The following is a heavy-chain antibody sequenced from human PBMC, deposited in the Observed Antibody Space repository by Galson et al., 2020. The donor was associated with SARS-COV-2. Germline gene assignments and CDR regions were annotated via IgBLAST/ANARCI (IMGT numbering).Heavy chain of an antibody. D-gene: IGHD3-22*01. CDR2: IYYSGST. V-gene: IGHV4-39*07. CDR1: GGSISSSSYY. Sequence: SETLSLTCTVYGGSISSSSYYWGWIRQPPGKGLEWIGSIYYSGSTYYNPSLKSRVTISVDTSKNQFSLKLSSVTAADTAVYYCASDYYDRTMFDYWGQGTLVTVSS. CDR3: ASDYYDRTMFDY. J-gene: IGHJ4*02.